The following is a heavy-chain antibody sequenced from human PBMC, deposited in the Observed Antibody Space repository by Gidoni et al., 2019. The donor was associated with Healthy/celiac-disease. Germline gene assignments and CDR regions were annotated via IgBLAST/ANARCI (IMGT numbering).Heavy chain of an antibody. V-gene: IGHV4-34*01. CDR3: ARGYYDFWSGYYNGGYYYYYGMDV. CDR1: GGSFSGYY. Sequence: QVQLQQWGAGLLKLSETLSLTCAVYGGSFSGYYWSWIRQPPGKGLEWIGEINHSGSTNYNPSLKSRVTISVDTSKNQFSLKLSSVTAADTAVYYCARGYYDFWSGYYNGGYYYYYGMDVWGQGTTVTVSS. CDR2: INHSGST. D-gene: IGHD3-3*01. J-gene: IGHJ6*02.